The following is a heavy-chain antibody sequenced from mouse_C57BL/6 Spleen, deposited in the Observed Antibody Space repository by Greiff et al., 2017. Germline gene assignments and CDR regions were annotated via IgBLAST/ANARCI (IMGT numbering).Heavy chain of an antibody. CDR2: INPNNGGT. D-gene: IGHD2-4*01. CDR3: ARLYDYDGAWFAY. J-gene: IGHJ3*01. Sequence: VQLQQSGPELVKPGASVKISCKASGYTFTDYYMNWVKQSHGKSLEWIGDINPNNGGTSYNQKFKGKATLTVDKSSSTAYMALRSLTSEDSAVYYCARLYDYDGAWFAYWGQGTLVTVSA. CDR1: GYTFTDYY. V-gene: IGHV1-26*01.